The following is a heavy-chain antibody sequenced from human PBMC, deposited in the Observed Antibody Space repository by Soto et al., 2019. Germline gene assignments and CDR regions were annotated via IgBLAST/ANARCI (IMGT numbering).Heavy chain of an antibody. CDR3: ARDLRGYYDSSGYPSQGS. D-gene: IGHD3-22*01. CDR1: GFTVSSNY. V-gene: IGHV3-53*01. J-gene: IGHJ5*02. CDR2: IYSGGST. Sequence: PGGSLRLSCAASGFTVSSNYMSWVRQAPGKGLEWVSVIYSGGSTYYADSVKGRFTISRDNSKNTLYLQMNSLRAEDTAVYYCARDLRGYYDSSGYPSQGSWGQGTLVTVSS.